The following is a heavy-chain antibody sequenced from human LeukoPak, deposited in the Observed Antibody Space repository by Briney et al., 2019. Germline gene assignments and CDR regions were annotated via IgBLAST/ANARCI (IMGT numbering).Heavy chain of an antibody. CDR2: ISSSSSYI. J-gene: IGHJ6*02. Sequence: GGSLRLSCAASGFTSSSYSMNWVRQAPGKGLEWVSSISSSSSYIYYADSVKGRFTISRDNAKNSLYLQMNSLRAEDTAVYYCARLDCSSTSCYQYGMDVWGQGTTVTVSS. D-gene: IGHD2-2*01. V-gene: IGHV3-21*01. CDR3: ARLDCSSTSCYQYGMDV. CDR1: GFTSSSYS.